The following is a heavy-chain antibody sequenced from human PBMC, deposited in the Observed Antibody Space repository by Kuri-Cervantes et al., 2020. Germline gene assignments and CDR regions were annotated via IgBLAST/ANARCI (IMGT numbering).Heavy chain of an antibody. Sequence: SETLSLTCAVSGGSISSGGYSWSWIRQPPGKGLEWIGYIYHSGSTNYNPSLKSRVTISVDTSKNQFSLKLSSVTAADTAVYYCASEYYYDSSGYYLGQGTLVTVSS. CDR3: ASEYYYDSSGYY. J-gene: IGHJ4*02. D-gene: IGHD3-22*01. CDR1: GGSISSGGYS. V-gene: IGHV4-30-2*02. CDR2: IYHSGST.